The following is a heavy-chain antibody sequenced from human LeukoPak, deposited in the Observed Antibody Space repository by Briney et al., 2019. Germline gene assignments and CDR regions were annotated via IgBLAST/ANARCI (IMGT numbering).Heavy chain of an antibody. CDR2: IYTSGST. V-gene: IGHV4-4*09. CDR3: ARHGYYYYMDV. J-gene: IGHJ6*03. Sequence: SETLSLTRTVSGGSIFSYYWSWFRQPPGKGLEWIGYIYTSGSTNYDPSLKSRVTISIDTSKNQFSLKLSSVTAADTAMYYCARHGYYYYMDVWGKGTTVTVSS. CDR1: GGSIFSYY.